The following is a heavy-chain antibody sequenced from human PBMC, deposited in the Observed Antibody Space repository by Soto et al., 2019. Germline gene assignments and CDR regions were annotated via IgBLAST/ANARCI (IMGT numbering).Heavy chain of an antibody. Sequence: EVQLVESGGDLVQPGGSLRLSCAASGFTFSDYYMDWVRQAPGKGLEWVGRTRNKANSYTTEYAASVKGRFTISRDESKNSLYLQMNSLKIEDTAVDYCPTLSGPIYVYEGDWGQGTLVTASS. CDR3: PTLSGPIYVYEGD. D-gene: IGHD2-15*01. CDR1: GFTFSDYY. V-gene: IGHV3-72*01. J-gene: IGHJ1*01. CDR2: TRNKANSYTT.